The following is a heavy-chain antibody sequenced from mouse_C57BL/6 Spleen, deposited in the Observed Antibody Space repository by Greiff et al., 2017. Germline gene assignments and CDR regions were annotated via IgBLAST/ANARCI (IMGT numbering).Heavy chain of an antibody. CDR2: IYPGSGST. J-gene: IGHJ4*01. CDR3: ARRGYYGYDDSLYAMDY. V-gene: IGHV1-55*01. D-gene: IGHD2-2*01. Sequence: QVQLQPPGAALVKPGASVKMSCKASGYPFTSYWITWVKQRPGQGLEWIGDIYPGSGSTNYNEKFKSKATLTVDTSSSTAYMQLSSLTSEASAVYYCARRGYYGYDDSLYAMDYWGQGTSDTVSS. CDR1: GYPFTSYW.